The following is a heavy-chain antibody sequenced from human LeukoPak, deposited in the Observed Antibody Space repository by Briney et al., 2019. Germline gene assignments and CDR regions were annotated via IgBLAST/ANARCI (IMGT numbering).Heavy chain of an antibody. CDR3: AREMVAARNWFDP. J-gene: IGHJ5*02. CDR1: GGTFSSYA. Sequence: SVKVSCKASGGTFSSYAISWVRQAPGQGLEWMGGIIPIFGTANYAQKFQGRVTITTDKSTSTAYMELSSLRSEDTAVYYCAREMVAARNWFDPWGQGTLVTVSS. CDR2: IIPIFGTA. D-gene: IGHD2-15*01. V-gene: IGHV1-69*05.